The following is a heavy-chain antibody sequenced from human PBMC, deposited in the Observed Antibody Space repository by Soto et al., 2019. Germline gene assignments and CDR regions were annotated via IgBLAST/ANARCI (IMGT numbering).Heavy chain of an antibody. CDR1: GYTFTSYD. Sequence: ASVKVSCKTSGYTFTSYDINWVRQATGQGLEWMGWMNTNSGNTGYAQKFKGRVTMTRNTSISTAYMELSSLRSDDTAVYYCARGWFGELSNYYMDVWGKGTTVTVSS. D-gene: IGHD3-10*01. CDR3: ARGWFGELSNYYMDV. V-gene: IGHV1-8*01. CDR2: MNTNSGNT. J-gene: IGHJ6*03.